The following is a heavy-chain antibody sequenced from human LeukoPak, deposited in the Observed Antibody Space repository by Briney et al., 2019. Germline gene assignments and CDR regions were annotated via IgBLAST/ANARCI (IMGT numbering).Heavy chain of an antibody. D-gene: IGHD3-22*01. CDR2: INHSGST. V-gene: IGHV4-34*01. CDR3: ARDSSGYLRPMDV. J-gene: IGHJ6*02. CDR1: GGSFSGYY. Sequence: SETLSLTCAVYGGSFSGYYWSWIRQPPGKGLEWIGEINHSGSTNYNPSLKSRVTISVDTSKNQFSLKLSSVTAADTAVYYCARDSSGYLRPMDVWGQGTTVTVSS.